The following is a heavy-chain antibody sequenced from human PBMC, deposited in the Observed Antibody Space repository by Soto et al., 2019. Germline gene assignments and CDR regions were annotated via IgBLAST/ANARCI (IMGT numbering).Heavy chain of an antibody. D-gene: IGHD3-22*01. Sequence: QVQLVQSGAEVKKPGASVKVSCKASGYTFTSYGISWVRQAPGQGLEWMGWISAYNGNTNYAQKLQGRVTMTTDTSTSKGYMELRSLRSDDTAVYYCARERGGYYYDSSGYSQDYYGMAVWGHGTTVTVSS. CDR2: ISAYNGNT. J-gene: IGHJ6*02. CDR3: ARERGGYYYDSSGYSQDYYGMAV. CDR1: GYTFTSYG. V-gene: IGHV1-18*01.